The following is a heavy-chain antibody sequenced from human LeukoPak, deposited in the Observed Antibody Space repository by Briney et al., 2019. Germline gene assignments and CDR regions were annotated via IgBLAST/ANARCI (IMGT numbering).Heavy chain of an antibody. V-gene: IGHV5-51*01. CDR3: ARGAGIVGATRNFDY. CDR2: IYPGDSDT. Sequence: GGSLKISCKGSGYSFTSYWIGWVRQMPGKGLEWMGIIYPGDSDTRYSPSFQGQVTISADKSISTAYLQWSSLKASDTAMYYCARGAGIVGATRNFDYWGQGTLVTVSS. J-gene: IGHJ4*02. D-gene: IGHD1-26*01. CDR1: GYSFTSYW.